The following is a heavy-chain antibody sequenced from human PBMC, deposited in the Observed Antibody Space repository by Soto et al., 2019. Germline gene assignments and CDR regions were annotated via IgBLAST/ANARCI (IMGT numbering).Heavy chain of an antibody. V-gene: IGHV3-21*06. CDR3: AKDRGGDCPDNSCYFGADY. J-gene: IGHJ4*02. D-gene: IGHD2-2*01. CDR1: GFTFTRFS. Sequence: GGSLRLSCAASGFTFTRFSMNWVRQAPGEGLEWVSSISSTTNYIYYGDSMKGRFTISRDNAKNSLYLEMNRLRVGDTAVYYCAKDRGGDCPDNSCYFGADYWGQGTPVTVSS. CDR2: ISSTTNYI.